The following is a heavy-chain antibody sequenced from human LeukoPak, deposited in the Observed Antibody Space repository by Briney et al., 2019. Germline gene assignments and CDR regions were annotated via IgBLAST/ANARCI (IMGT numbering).Heavy chain of an antibody. V-gene: IGHV4-59*08. CDR2: IYYSGST. Sequence: SETLSLTCTVSGGSISSYYWSWIRQPPGKGLEWIGYIYYSGSTNYNPSLKSRVTISVDTSKNQFSPKLSSVTAADTAVYYCVFLYSGSYCADYWGQGTLVTVSS. J-gene: IGHJ4*02. D-gene: IGHD1-26*01. CDR3: VFLYSGSYCADY. CDR1: GGSISSYY.